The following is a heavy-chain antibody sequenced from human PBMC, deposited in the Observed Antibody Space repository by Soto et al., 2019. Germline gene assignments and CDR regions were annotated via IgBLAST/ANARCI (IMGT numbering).Heavy chain of an antibody. V-gene: IGHV3-21*01. CDR1: GFTFSSYS. D-gene: IGHD2-2*01. CDR2: ISSSSSYI. Sequence: EVQLVESGGGLVKPGGSLRLSCAASGFTFSSYSMNWVRQAPGKGLEWVSSISSSSSYIYYADSVKGRFTISRDNAKNKLYLQMNSLRAEDTAVYYFAIIVVSDARNDYWGQVTLVTVSS. CDR3: AIIVVSDARNDY. J-gene: IGHJ4*02.